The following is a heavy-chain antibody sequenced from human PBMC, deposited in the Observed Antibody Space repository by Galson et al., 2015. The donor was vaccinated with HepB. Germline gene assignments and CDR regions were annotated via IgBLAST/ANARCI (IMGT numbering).Heavy chain of an antibody. V-gene: IGHV4-34*01. Sequence: LSLTCAVYGGSFSGYYWSWIRQPPGKGLEWIGEINHSGSTNYNPSLKSRVTISVDTSKNQFSLKLSSVTAADTAVYYCSGLYSNYAGNWFDPWGQGTLVTVSS. D-gene: IGHD4-11*01. CDR2: INHSGST. J-gene: IGHJ5*02. CDR3: SGLYSNYAGNWFDP. CDR1: GGSFSGYY.